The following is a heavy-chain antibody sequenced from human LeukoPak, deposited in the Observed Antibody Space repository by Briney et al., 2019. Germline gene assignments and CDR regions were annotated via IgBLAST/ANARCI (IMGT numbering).Heavy chain of an antibody. CDR2: ISYDRSNK. D-gene: IGHD6-13*01. CDR3: ARDASVDSSWWDYFDY. CDR1: GFIFSTYD. J-gene: IGHJ4*02. Sequence: GGSLRLSCAASGFIFSTYDMHWVRQAPGKGLEWVAVISYDRSNKYYADSVKGRFTISRDNAKNSLYLQMNSLRAEDTAVYYCARDASVDSSWWDYFDYWGQGTLVTVSS. V-gene: IGHV3-30*03.